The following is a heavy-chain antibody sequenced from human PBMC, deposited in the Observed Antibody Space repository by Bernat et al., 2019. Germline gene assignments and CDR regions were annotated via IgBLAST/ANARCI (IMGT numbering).Heavy chain of an antibody. J-gene: IGHJ4*02. CDR1: GFTFSSYG. CDR2: IWYDGSNK. D-gene: IGHD3-10*01. V-gene: IGHV3-33*01. CDR3: ARMYGLLWFGEYFDY. Sequence: QVQLVESGGGVVQPGRSLRLSCAASGFTFSSYGMPWVRQAPGKGLEWVAGIWYDGSNKYYADSVKGRFTISRDNSKNTLYLQMNSLRAEDTAVYYCARMYGLLWFGEYFDYWGQGTLVTVSS.